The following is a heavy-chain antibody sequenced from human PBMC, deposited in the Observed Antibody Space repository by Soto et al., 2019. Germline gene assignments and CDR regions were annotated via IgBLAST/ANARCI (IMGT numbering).Heavy chain of an antibody. CDR1: GFTFTSSA. Sequence: ASVKVSCKASGFTFTSSAVQWVRQARGQRLEWIGWIVAGSGNTNYAQKFQERVTITRDMSTSTAYMELSSLRSEDTAVYYCAAILGYCSGGSCYYWFEPWGQGTLVTVSS. J-gene: IGHJ5*02. CDR3: AAILGYCSGGSCYYWFEP. V-gene: IGHV1-58*01. D-gene: IGHD2-15*01. CDR2: IVAGSGNT.